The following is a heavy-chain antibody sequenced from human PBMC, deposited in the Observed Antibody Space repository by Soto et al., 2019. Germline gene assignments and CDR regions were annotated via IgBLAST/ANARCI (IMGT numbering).Heavy chain of an antibody. Sequence: QVQLVQPGAEVKKPGTSVKVSCKASGGTFSNYAFSWVRQAPGQGLEWMSDIIPMSGATNYAQEFQGRVTISADDSTITASMELRSLRSEDTAIYYCASDQRDGYNHWGHGTLVAVSS. D-gene: IGHD6-25*01. CDR3: ASDQRDGYNH. CDR2: IIPMSGAT. J-gene: IGHJ5*02. CDR1: GGTFSNYA. V-gene: IGHV1-69*01.